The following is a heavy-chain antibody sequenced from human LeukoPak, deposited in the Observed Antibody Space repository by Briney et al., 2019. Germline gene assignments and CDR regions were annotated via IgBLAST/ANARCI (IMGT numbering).Heavy chain of an antibody. CDR3: ARRIPLNYDSSGYFDY. CDR1: GGSFSGYY. D-gene: IGHD3-22*01. V-gene: IGHV4-34*01. Sequence: SETLSLTCAVYGGSFSGYYWSWIRQPPGKGLEWIGEINHSGSTNYNPSLKSRVTISVDTSKNQFSLKLSSVTAADTAVYYCARRIPLNYDSSGYFDYWGQGTLVTVSS. J-gene: IGHJ4*02. CDR2: INHSGST.